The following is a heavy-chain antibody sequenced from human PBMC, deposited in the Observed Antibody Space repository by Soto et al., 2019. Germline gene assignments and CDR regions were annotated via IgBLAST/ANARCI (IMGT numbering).Heavy chain of an antibody. Sequence: EVQLVESGGGLVQPGGSLRLSCAASGFTFSSYSMNWVRQAPGKGLEWVSYISSSSSTIYYADSVKGRFTIYRDNAKNSPYLQMNSLRAEDTAVYYCARHPERIAEIGWFDPWGQGTLVTVSS. CDR1: GFTFSSYS. V-gene: IGHV3-48*01. D-gene: IGHD6-13*01. J-gene: IGHJ5*02. CDR3: ARHPERIAEIGWFDP. CDR2: ISSSSSTI.